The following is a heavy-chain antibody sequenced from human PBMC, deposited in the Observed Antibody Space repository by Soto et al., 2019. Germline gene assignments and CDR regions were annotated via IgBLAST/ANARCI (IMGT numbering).Heavy chain of an antibody. Sequence: LRLSCAASGFTFSSYGMHWVRQAPGKGLEWVAVISYDGSNKYYADSVKGRFTISRDNSKNTLYLQMNSLRAEDTAVYYCAKGIRYCSGGSCPDYWGQGTLVTVSS. J-gene: IGHJ4*02. D-gene: IGHD2-15*01. CDR3: AKGIRYCSGGSCPDY. CDR2: ISYDGSNK. V-gene: IGHV3-30*18. CDR1: GFTFSSYG.